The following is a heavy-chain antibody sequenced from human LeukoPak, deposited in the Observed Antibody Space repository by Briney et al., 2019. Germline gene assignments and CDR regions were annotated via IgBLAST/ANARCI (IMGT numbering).Heavy chain of an antibody. CDR2: ISSSGSTI. J-gene: IGHJ4*02. CDR1: GFTFSDYY. V-gene: IGHV3-11*04. CDR3: ARDPGEDYDFWSGYYRSYFDY. D-gene: IGHD3-3*01. Sequence: GGSLRLSCAASGFTFSDYYMSWIRQAPGKGLEWVSYISSSGSTIYYADSVKGRFTISRDNAKNSLYLQMNSLRAEVTAVYYCARDPGEDYDFWSGYYRSYFDYWGQGTLVTVSS.